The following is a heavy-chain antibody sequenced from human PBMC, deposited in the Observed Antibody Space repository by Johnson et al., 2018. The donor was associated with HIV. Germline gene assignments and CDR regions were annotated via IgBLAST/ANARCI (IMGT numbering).Heavy chain of an antibody. CDR1: GFTFSNAW. V-gene: IGHV3-15*01. D-gene: IGHD3-22*01. CDR3: AKLWAYCARDSSGYSGFDI. J-gene: IGHJ3*02. CDR2: IKSKTDGGTT. Sequence: VQLVESGGGLVKPGGSLRLSCAASGFTFSNAWMSWVRQAPGKGLEWVGRIKSKTDGGTTDYAAPVKDRFTISRDDSKNTLYLQMNSLKTEDTAVYYCAKLWAYCARDSSGYSGFDIWGQGTVVTVSS.